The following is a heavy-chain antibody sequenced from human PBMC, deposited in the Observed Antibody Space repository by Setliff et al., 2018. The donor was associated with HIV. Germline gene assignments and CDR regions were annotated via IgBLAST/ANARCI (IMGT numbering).Heavy chain of an antibody. CDR1: GGSLSSYY. V-gene: IGHV4-59*01. CDR2: VFYSGGA. J-gene: IGHJ6*03. Sequence: KSSETLSLTCTVSGGSLSSYYWSWIRQPPGKGLEWIGIVFYSGGANYNPSLQSRITMSVDKSKNQFSLKLSSVTAADTAVYYCARLGDNSGYYYYYYMDVWGKGTTVTVSS. CDR3: ARLGDNSGYYYYYYMDV. D-gene: IGHD6-19*01.